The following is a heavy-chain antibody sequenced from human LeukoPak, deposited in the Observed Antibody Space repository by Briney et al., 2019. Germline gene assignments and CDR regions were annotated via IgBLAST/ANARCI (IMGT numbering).Heavy chain of an antibody. Sequence: ASVKVSCKVSGYTLTELSMHWVRQAPGKGLEWMGGFDPEDGETIYAQKFQGRVTMTEDTSTDTAYMELSSLRSEDTAVYYCATVGRGRRITMVRGGPFDYWGQGTLVTVSS. J-gene: IGHJ4*02. CDR2: FDPEDGET. D-gene: IGHD3-10*01. CDR3: ATVGRGRRITMVRGGPFDY. V-gene: IGHV1-24*01. CDR1: GYTLTELS.